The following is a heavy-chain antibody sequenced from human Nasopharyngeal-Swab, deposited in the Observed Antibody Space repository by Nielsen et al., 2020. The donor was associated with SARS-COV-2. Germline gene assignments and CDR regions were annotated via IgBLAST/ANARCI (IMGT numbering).Heavy chain of an antibody. CDR1: GFTFSSYG. CDR3: ARDRVGWLQLSPDAFDI. J-gene: IGHJ3*02. D-gene: IGHD5-24*01. V-gene: IGHV3-33*01. CDR2: IWYDGSYK. Sequence: GESLKIFCTVSGFTFSSYGMHWVRQAPGKGLEWVAVIWYDGSYKYYGDSVKGRFTISRDNSKNTLYLEMNNLRVEDTAVYYCARDRVGWLQLSPDAFDIWGQGTMVTVSS.